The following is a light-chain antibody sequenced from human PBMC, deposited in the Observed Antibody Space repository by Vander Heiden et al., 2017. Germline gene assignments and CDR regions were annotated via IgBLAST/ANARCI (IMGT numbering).Light chain of an antibody. CDR1: SSNIGNNA. J-gene: IGLJ3*02. CDR2: YDD. V-gene: IGLV1-36*01. CDR3: AAWDDSLNGWV. Sequence: QSVLTQPPSVSEAPRQRVTISCSGSSSNIGNNAVNWYQQPPGKAPKLLIYYDDLLPSGVSDRFSGSKSGTSASLAISGLQSEDEADYYCAAWDDSLNGWVFGGGTKLT.